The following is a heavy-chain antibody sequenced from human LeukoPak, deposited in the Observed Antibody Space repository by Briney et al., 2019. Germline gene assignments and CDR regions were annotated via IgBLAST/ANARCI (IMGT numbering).Heavy chain of an antibody. J-gene: IGHJ4*02. V-gene: IGHV1-69*05. D-gene: IGHD3-22*01. Sequence: ASVKVSCKASGGTFSSYAISWVRQAPGQGLEWMRRIIPIFGTANYAQKFQGRVTITTDESTSTAYMELSSPRSEDTAVYYCARVGRPYYYDSSGYYAYFDYWGQGTLVTVSS. CDR3: ARVGRPYYYDSSGYYAYFDY. CDR2: IIPIFGTA. CDR1: GGTFSSYA.